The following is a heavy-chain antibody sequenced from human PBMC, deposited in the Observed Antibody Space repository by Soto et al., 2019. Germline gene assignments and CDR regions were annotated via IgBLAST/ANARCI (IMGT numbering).Heavy chain of an antibody. V-gene: IGHV1-69*12. CDR1: GGTFSRYA. D-gene: IGHD3-22*01. J-gene: IGHJ4*02. Sequence: QVQLVQSGAEVKKPGSSVKVSCKASGGTFSRYAISWVRQAPGQGLEWMGGIIPIFGTANYAQKFQGRVTITADESTSTAFMELSSLRSEDTAVYYCARGPRVGDSSGYYGSYCGQGTLVTVSS. CDR2: IIPIFGTA. CDR3: ARGPRVGDSSGYYGSY.